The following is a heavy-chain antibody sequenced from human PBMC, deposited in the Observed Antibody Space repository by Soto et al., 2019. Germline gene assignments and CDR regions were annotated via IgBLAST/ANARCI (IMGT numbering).Heavy chain of an antibody. J-gene: IGHJ4*02. CDR3: ARDSSIVVVGGSCQYY. D-gene: IGHD2-15*01. V-gene: IGHV1-46*01. Sequence: ASVKVSCKASGYTFTNYHMHWVRQAPGQGFEWMGIINPSGGSTTYAQKFQGRVTMTSDTSTSTVYMELSSLRSDDTAVYYCARDSSIVVVGGSCQYYWGQGTQVTAPS. CDR2: INPSGGST. CDR1: GYTFTNYH.